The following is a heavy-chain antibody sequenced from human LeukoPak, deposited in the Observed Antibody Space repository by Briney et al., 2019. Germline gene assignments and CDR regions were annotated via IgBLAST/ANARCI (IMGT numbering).Heavy chain of an antibody. CDR1: GYTFTGYY. J-gene: IGHJ4*02. Sequence: ASVKVSCKASGYTFTGYYMHWVRQAPGRGLEWMGWINPNTGGTNYAQKFQGWVTMTRDTSTSTVYMGLSSLGSDDTAVYYCARGESLSPFDYWGQGTLVTVSS. CDR2: INPNTGGT. V-gene: IGHV1-2*04. CDR3: ARGESLSPFDY.